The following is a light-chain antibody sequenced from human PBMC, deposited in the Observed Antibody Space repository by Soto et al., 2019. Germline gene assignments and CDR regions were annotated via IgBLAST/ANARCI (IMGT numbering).Light chain of an antibody. CDR1: QRVLYSSNNKNS. CDR3: MKGTHWQIT. V-gene: IGKV2-30*01. J-gene: IGKJ5*01. Sequence: VMTKSPDSLAVSLGDSATINCKSSQRVLYSSNNKNSLAWFQQRPGRSPRRLIYKASNRDSGVPDRFSGSGSGTDFALKISRVEAEDVGAYYCMKGTHWQITCGQGQRLEIK. CDR2: KAS.